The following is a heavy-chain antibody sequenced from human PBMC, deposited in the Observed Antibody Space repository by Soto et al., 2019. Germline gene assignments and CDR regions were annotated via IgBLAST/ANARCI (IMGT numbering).Heavy chain of an antibody. J-gene: IGHJ4*02. Sequence: GGSLRLSCSASGFTFSSYAMHWVRQAPGKGLEYVSAISSNGGSTYYADSVKGSFTISRDNSKNTMYLQMRSLRAEDTAVYYCVKGPPYVWGSYRLYYFDYWGQGTLVTVSS. V-gene: IGHV3-64D*06. CDR3: VKGPPYVWGSYRLYYFDY. CDR2: ISSNGGST. CDR1: GFTFSSYA. D-gene: IGHD3-16*02.